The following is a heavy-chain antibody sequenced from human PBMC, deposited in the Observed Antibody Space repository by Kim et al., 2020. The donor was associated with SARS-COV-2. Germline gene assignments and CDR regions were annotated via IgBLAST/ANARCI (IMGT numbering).Heavy chain of an antibody. Sequence: GGSLRLSCAASGFTFMNYAMNWVRQAPGKGLEWVSGISGSGGASKYATSVKGRFTISRDLSKSMLYLQMNSLTGDDTAVYFCARDRDGSGWFDYYYYSMDVWGQGTTVTV. CDR3: ARDRDGSGWFDYYYYSMDV. CDR2: ISGSGGAS. D-gene: IGHD6-19*01. J-gene: IGHJ6*02. V-gene: IGHV3-23*01. CDR1: GFTFMNYA.